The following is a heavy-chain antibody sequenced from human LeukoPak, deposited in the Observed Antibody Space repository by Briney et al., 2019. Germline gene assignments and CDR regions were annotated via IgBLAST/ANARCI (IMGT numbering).Heavy chain of an antibody. D-gene: IGHD4-11*01. J-gene: IGHJ4*02. CDR1: AFTFSHYG. CDR2: IWYDGSNE. CDR3: AREGKSLYSNYVDY. V-gene: IGHV3-33*01. Sequence: HPGRSLRLSCAASAFTFSHYGMPWVRQAPGKGLEWVAVIWYDGSNEYYADSVKGRFTISRDNSKNTLYLQMNSLRAEDTAVYYCAREGKSLYSNYVDYWGQGTLVTVSS.